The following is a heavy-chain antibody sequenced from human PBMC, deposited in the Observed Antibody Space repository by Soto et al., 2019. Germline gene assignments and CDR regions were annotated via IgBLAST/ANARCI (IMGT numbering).Heavy chain of an antibody. CDR3: ARGRSRSSSWYEARDFDY. CDR2: IGTAGDT. J-gene: IGHJ4*02. D-gene: IGHD6-13*01. CDR1: GFTFSSYD. V-gene: IGHV3-13*04. Sequence: EVQLVESGGGLVQPGGSLRLSCAASGFTFSSYDMHWVRQATGKGLEWVSAIGTAGDTYYPGSVKGRFTISRENAKNSLYLQMNSLRAGDTAVYFCARGRSRSSSWYEARDFDYWGQGTLVTVSS.